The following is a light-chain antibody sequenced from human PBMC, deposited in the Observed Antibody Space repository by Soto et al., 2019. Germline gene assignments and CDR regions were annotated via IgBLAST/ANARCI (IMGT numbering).Light chain of an antibody. J-gene: IGLJ1*01. V-gene: IGLV2-14*01. Sequence: QSALTQPASVSGSRGQSITISCVGRNTDVGQDKSVSWYQQGPGKAPKLLIFEVTNRPSGVSSRFSGSRSGNTASLTISGLQPDDEGDYFCVSYTDTDTLVFGTGTKPTVL. CDR1: NTDVGQDKS. CDR2: EVT. CDR3: VSYTDTDTLV.